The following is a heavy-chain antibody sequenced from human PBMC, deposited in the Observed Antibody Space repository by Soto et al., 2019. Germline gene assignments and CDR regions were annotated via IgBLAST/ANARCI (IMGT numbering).Heavy chain of an antibody. V-gene: IGHV1-69*01. CDR3: ARSRYSSGFRGSEYFQH. CDR2: IIPIFGTA. CDR1: GGTFSSYA. D-gene: IGHD6-19*01. J-gene: IGHJ1*01. Sequence: QVQLVQSGAEVKKPGSSVKVSCKASGGTFSSYAISWVRQAPGHGLEWMGGIIPIFGTANYAQKFQGRVTITADESTSTAYMELSSLRSEDTAVYYCARSRYSSGFRGSEYFQHWGQGTLVTVSS.